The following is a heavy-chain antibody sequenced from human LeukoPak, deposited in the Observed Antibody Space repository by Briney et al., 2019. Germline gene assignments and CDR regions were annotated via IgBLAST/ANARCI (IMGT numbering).Heavy chain of an antibody. CDR2: INPSGGST. J-gene: IGHJ4*02. CDR1: GFVFTSYG. CDR3: ARVSYCGGDCYSFDY. Sequence: GASVKVSCKASGFVFTSYGFTWVRQAPGQGLEWMGIINPSGGSTSYAQKFQGRVTMTRDTSTSTVYMELSSLRSEDTAVYYCARVSYCGGDCYSFDYWGQGTLVTVSS. D-gene: IGHD2-21*02. V-gene: IGHV1-46*01.